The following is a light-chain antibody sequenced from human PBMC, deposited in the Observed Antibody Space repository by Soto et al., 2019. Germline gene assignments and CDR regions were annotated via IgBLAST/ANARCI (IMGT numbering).Light chain of an antibody. J-gene: IGKJ5*01. V-gene: IGKV1-5*01. Sequence: DVQMTQSLPTLSASVGDKVTITCRASQSISSWLAWYQQKPGKAPKLLICDASSLESGVPSRFSGSGSGTEFTLTISSLQPDDFATYYCQQYGSYLITFGQGTRLEI. CDR1: QSISSW. CDR2: DAS. CDR3: QQYGSYLIT.